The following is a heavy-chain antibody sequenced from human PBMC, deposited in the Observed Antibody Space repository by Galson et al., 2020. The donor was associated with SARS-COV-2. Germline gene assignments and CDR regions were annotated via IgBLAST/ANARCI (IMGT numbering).Heavy chain of an antibody. CDR1: GGSITRDSDN. Sequence: TMPLTHTVSGGSITRDSDNRGWIRQPAGKGLEWIGRIYTSGSTNYNHSLKTRVTISIDTFKNQYTLKLSSVTAADTGVYYCSRNFDLWGRGTLVTVSS. J-gene: IGHJ2*01. CDR3: SRNFDL. CDR2: IYTSGST. V-gene: IGHV4-61*02.